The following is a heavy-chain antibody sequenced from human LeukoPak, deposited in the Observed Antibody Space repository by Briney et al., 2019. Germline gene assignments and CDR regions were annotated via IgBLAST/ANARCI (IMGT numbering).Heavy chain of an antibody. CDR2: IYHSGST. D-gene: IGHD3-22*01. Sequence: SGTLSLTCAVSGDSISSSNWWSWVRQPPGKGLEWIGYIYHSGSTYYNPSLKSRVTISVDTSKNQFSLKLSSVTAADTAVYYCASRITMIVGGGAFDIWGQGTMVTVSS. CDR3: ASRITMIVGGGAFDI. J-gene: IGHJ3*02. CDR1: GDSISSSNW. V-gene: IGHV4-4*02.